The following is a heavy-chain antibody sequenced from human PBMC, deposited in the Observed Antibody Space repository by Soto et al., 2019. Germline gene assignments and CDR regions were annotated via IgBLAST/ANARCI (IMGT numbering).Heavy chain of an antibody. Sequence: QVQLVESGGGVVQPGRSLRLSCAASGFTFNNYGMHWVRQAPGKGLGWLAVIWNDGSNSSYANSVKGRFTISRDNSKNTLNLQMSSLRAEDTAVYYCARRQIPPPTRGAANARGGMDVWGQGTTVTVSS. D-gene: IGHD6-13*01. CDR1: GFTFNNYG. J-gene: IGHJ6*02. V-gene: IGHV3-33*01. CDR3: ARRQIPPPTRGAANARGGMDV. CDR2: IWNDGSNS.